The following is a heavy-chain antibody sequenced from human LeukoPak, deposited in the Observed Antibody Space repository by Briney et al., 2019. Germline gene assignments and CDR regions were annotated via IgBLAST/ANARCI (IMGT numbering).Heavy chain of an antibody. CDR3: ARGQLERLWWFDP. CDR2: INPNSGGT. D-gene: IGHD1-1*01. Sequence: ASVKVSCKASGYTFTGYYMHWVRQAPGQGLEWMGWINPNSGGTNYAQKFQGRVTMTRDTSISTAYMELSRLRSEDTAVYYCARGQLERLWWFDPWGQGTLVTVSS. J-gene: IGHJ5*02. CDR1: GYTFTGYY. V-gene: IGHV1-2*02.